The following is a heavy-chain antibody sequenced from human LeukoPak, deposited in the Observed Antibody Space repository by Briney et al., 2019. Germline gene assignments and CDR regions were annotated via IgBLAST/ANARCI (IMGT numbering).Heavy chain of an antibody. J-gene: IGHJ4*02. D-gene: IGHD3-22*01. CDR1: GGSISSYY. Sequence: SETLSLTCTVSGGSISSYYWSWIRQPAGKGLEWIGRIYTSGSTNYNPSLKSRVTMSVDTSKNQFSLKLNSVTAADTAVYYCARVVYDSSGYDFDYWGQGTLVTVSS. V-gene: IGHV4-4*07. CDR3: ARVVYDSSGYDFDY. CDR2: IYTSGST.